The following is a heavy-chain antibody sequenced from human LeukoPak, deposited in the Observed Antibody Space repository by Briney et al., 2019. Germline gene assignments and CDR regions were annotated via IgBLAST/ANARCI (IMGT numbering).Heavy chain of an antibody. CDR1: GFTFSSYS. J-gene: IGHJ1*01. Sequence: GGSLRLYCAASGFTFSSYSMNWVRQAPGKGLEWVSSISSSSSYIYYADSVKDRFTISRDNAKNSLYLQMNSLRAEDTAVYYCAHGSGSSWGQGTLVTVSS. V-gene: IGHV3-21*01. D-gene: IGHD3-10*01. CDR2: ISSSSSYI. CDR3: AHGSGSS.